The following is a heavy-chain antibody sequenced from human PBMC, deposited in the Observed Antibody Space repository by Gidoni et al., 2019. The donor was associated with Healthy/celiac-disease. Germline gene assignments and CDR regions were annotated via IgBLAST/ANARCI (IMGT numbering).Heavy chain of an antibody. J-gene: IGHJ5*02. V-gene: IGHV3-48*01. D-gene: IGHD3-16*01. CDR1: VFTFSSYS. CDR2: ISSSSITI. Sequence: EVQRVESGGGWVQPGGSLRISCAASVFTFSSYSMNWVRRAPGKGLECVSYISSSSITIYYADSVKGRFTISRDNAKNSLYLQMNSLRADDTAVYYCASEGGSFEGWFDPWGQGTLVTVSS. CDR3: ASEGGSFEGWFDP.